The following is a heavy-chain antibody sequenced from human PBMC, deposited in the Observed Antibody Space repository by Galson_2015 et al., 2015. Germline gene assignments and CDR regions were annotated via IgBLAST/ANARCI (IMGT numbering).Heavy chain of an antibody. V-gene: IGHV3-30-3*01. CDR3: ARETTTVRGYYFDY. D-gene: IGHD4-11*01. CDR2: ISYDGSNK. J-gene: IGHJ4*02. Sequence: SLRLSCAASGFTFSSYAMHWVRQAPGKGLEWVAVISYDGSNKYYADSVKGRFTISRDNSKNTLYLQMNSLRAEDTAVYYCARETTTVRGYYFDYWGQGTLVTVSS. CDR1: GFTFSSYA.